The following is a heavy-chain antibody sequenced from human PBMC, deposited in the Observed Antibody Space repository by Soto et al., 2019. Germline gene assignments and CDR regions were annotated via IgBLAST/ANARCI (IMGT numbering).Heavy chain of an antibody. J-gene: IGHJ6*02. V-gene: IGHV1-69*01. D-gene: IGHD1-7*01. Sequence: QVQLVQSGAEVKKPGSSVKVSYKASGGTFSSYAISWVRQAPGQGLEWMGGIIPIFGTANYAQKFQGRVTITADESTSTAYMELSSLRSEDTAVYYCARGIVGTGIIGYYYGMDVWGQGTTVTVSS. CDR3: ARGIVGTGIIGYYYGMDV. CDR2: IIPIFGTA. CDR1: GGTFSSYA.